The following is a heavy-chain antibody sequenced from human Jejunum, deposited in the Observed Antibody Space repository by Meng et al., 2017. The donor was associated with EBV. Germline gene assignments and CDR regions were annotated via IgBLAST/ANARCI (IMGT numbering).Heavy chain of an antibody. CDR2: IYYSGSA. J-gene: IGHJ4*02. V-gene: IGHV4-30-2*01. CDR3: ARGAYFDY. CDR1: GGSISSGGYS. Sequence: QLQLQESASGLVKPAEPLSLTCAASGGSISSGGYSWHWIRQPPGKGLQWIGYIYYSGSAFYNPSLKSRVTLSVDRSKNQFSLNLSSVTAADTAVYYCARGAYFDYWGQGTLVTVSS.